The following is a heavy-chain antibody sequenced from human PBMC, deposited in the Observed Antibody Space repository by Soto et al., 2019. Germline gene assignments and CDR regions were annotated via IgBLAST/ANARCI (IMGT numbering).Heavy chain of an antibody. CDR3: VADLPGDRTNWGFDY. Sequence: EVQLVESGGGFVEPGGSLRLSCAASGLTFTYAWMSWVRQAPGKGLEWVGRIKSNPDGGTMDYAAPVKGRFTVSIDDSKNTISLHMSSLHSEDTVMYYCVADLPGDRTNWGFDYCGEGTLVTASS. J-gene: IGHJ4*02. V-gene: IGHV3-15*07. D-gene: IGHD7-27*01. CDR2: IKSNPDGGTM. CDR1: GLTFTYAW.